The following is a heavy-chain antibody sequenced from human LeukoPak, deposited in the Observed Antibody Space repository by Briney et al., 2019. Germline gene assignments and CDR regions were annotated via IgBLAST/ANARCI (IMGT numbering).Heavy chain of an antibody. D-gene: IGHD2-21*02. CDR3: ARDCGGDCHDYFDY. Sequence: PGGSLRLSCAVSGFTFSGYSMNWVRQAPGKGLEWVSFLSSSSSNIYYADSVKGRFTISRDNAKNSLYLQMNSLRDEDTAVYYCARDCGGDCHDYFDYWGQGTLVTPSP. V-gene: IGHV3-48*02. CDR2: LSSSSSNI. J-gene: IGHJ4*02. CDR1: GFTFSGYS.